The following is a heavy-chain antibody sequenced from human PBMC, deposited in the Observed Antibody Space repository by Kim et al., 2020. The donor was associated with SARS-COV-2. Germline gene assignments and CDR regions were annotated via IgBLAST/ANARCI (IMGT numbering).Heavy chain of an antibody. Sequence: GGSLRLSCAASGFTFSSYAMSWVRQAPGKGLEWVSVIYSGGSSTYYADSVKGRFTISRDNSKNTLYLQMNSLRAEDTAVYYCAKVGGGRLRRTGYFQHWGQGTLVTVSS. J-gene: IGHJ1*01. CDR2: IYSGGSST. V-gene: IGHV3-23*03. CDR3: AKVGGGRLRRTGYFQH. CDR1: GFTFSSYA. D-gene: IGHD1-26*01.